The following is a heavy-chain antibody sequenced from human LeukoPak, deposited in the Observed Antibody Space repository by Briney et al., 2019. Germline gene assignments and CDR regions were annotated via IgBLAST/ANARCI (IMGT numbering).Heavy chain of an antibody. CDR2: SSSGSTI. V-gene: IGHV3-48*03. D-gene: IGHD5-24*01. J-gene: IGHJ4*02. CDR3: ARGDGYTNFDY. Sequence: SSSGSTIYYADSVKGRFTISRDNAKNSLYLQMNSLRAEDTAVYYCARGDGYTNFDYWGQGTLVTVSS.